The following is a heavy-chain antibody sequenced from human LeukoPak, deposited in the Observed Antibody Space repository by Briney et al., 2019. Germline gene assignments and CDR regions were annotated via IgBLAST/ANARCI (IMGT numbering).Heavy chain of an antibody. CDR3: ARLRRDGYPRRYYFDY. CDR1: GFTFSSYW. V-gene: IGHV3-7*01. D-gene: IGHD5-24*01. J-gene: IGHJ4*02. CDR2: IKQDGSEK. Sequence: GGSLRLSCAASGFTFSSYWMSWVRQAPGKGLEWVPNIKQDGSEKYYADSVKGRFTISRDNTKNSLYLQMNSLRAENTAVYYCARLRRDGYPRRYYFDYWGQGTLVTVSS.